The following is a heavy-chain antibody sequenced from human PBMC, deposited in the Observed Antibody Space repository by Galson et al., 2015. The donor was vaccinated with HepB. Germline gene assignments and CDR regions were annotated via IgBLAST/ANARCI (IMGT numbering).Heavy chain of an antibody. CDR3: AREAIEIAAADPYYYYYMDV. CDR1: GGSISSYY. D-gene: IGHD6-13*01. V-gene: IGHV4-4*07. J-gene: IGHJ6*03. Sequence: ETLSLTCTVSGGSISSYYWSWIRQPAGKGLEWIGRIYTSGSTNYNPSLKSRVTMSVDTSKNQFSLKLSSVTAADTAVYYCAREAIEIAAADPYYYYYMDVWGKGTTVTVSS. CDR2: IYTSGST.